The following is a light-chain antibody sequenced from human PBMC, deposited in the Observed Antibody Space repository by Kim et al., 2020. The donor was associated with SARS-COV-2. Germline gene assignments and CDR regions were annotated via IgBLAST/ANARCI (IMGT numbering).Light chain of an antibody. J-gene: IGLJ1*01. CDR2: DVS. Sequence: GQSIPLSCTGTRSDVGGYDYVSWYQHHPGKAPKLMIYDVSKRPSGVSNRFSGSKSGNTASLSISGLQAEDEADYFCSSCTTSSTYVFGTGTKVTVL. V-gene: IGLV2-14*03. CDR3: SSCTTSSTYV. CDR1: RSDVGGYDY.